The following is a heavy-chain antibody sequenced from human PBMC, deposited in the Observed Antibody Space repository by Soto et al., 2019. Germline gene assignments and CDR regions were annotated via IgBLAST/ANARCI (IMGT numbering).Heavy chain of an antibody. D-gene: IGHD3-10*01. Sequence: GGSLRLSCAASGFTFSSYSMNWVRQAPGKGLEWVSYISSSSSTIYYADSVKGRFTISRDNAMNSLFLQMNSLGAEDTAVYYCARDGSLTVWYYGSGSYSHYMDVWGKGTTVTVSS. CDR1: GFTFSSYS. CDR3: ARDGSLTVWYYGSGSYSHYMDV. V-gene: IGHV3-48*01. J-gene: IGHJ6*03. CDR2: ISSSSSTI.